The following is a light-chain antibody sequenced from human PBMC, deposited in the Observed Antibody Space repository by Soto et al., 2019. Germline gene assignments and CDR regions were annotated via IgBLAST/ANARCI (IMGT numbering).Light chain of an antibody. V-gene: IGLV2-14*01. CDR2: DVS. CDR3: SSYTSRSTRV. Sequence: QSALTQPASVSGSPGQSITISCTGTSSDVGGYNYVSWYQQHPGKAHKLMIYDVSNRPSGVSNRFSGSTSGNTASLTISGLQAEDEADYYCSSYTSRSTRVFGGGTKLTVL. J-gene: IGLJ3*02. CDR1: SSDVGGYNY.